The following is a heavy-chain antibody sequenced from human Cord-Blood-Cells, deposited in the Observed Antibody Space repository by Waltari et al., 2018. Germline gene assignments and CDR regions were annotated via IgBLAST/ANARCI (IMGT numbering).Heavy chain of an antibody. CDR3: ASSDYSSSSGFDY. Sequence: EVQLVESGGGLVKPGGSLRLSWAACGFTLSRDRMNRVRQAPGKGLEWVSSISSSSSYIYYADSVKGRFTISRDNAKNSLYLQMNSLRAEDTAVYYCASSDYSSSSGFDYWGQGTLVTVSS. D-gene: IGHD6-6*01. V-gene: IGHV3-21*01. J-gene: IGHJ4*02. CDR2: ISSSSSYI. CDR1: GFTLSRDR.